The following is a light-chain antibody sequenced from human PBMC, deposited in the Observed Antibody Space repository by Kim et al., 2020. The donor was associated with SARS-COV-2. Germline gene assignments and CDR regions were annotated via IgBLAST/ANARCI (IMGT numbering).Light chain of an antibody. Sequence: SYELTQPPSVSMSPGQTASITCSGDKLGDKYACWYQQKPGQSPVLVIYQDSKRPSGIPERFSGSSSGNTATLTISGTQAMDEADYYCQAWDSGTLVFGGGTQLTVL. J-gene: IGLJ2*01. CDR2: QDS. CDR3: QAWDSGTLV. V-gene: IGLV3-1*01. CDR1: KLGDKY.